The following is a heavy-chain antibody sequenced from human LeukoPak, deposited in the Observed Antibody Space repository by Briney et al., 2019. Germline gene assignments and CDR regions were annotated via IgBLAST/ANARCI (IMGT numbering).Heavy chain of an antibody. D-gene: IGHD1-1*01. CDR2: IYSGGTT. CDR1: GFTFSSYA. V-gene: IGHV3-66*01. Sequence: PGGSLRLSCAASGFTFSSYAMSWVRQAPGKGLEWVSVIYSGGTTYYADSVKGRFTISRDNSKNTLYLQMNSLRAEDTAVYYCARTTTFAPHFDYWGQGTLVTVSS. J-gene: IGHJ4*02. CDR3: ARTTTFAPHFDY.